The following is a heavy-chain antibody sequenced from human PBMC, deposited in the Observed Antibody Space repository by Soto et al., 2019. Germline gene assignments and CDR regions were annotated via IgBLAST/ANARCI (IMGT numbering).Heavy chain of an antibody. CDR3: ARVPVDTYMIYWSDP. CDR1: GDSINSGDYS. D-gene: IGHD5-18*01. J-gene: IGHJ5*02. CDR2: VYFSGST. V-gene: IGHV4-61*08. Sequence: QLQLQESGPGLVKPSETLSLTCSVSGDSINSGDYSWTWMRQAPGKGLQWVGHVYFSGSTNYNPSLKSRVTISLDTSKNQFSLKLRSVTAGDTAVYYCARVPVDTYMIYWSDPWGQGTLVTVSS.